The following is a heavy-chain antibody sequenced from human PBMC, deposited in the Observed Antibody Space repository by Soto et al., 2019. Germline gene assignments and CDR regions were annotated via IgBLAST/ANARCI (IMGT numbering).Heavy chain of an antibody. D-gene: IGHD2-15*01. CDR2: ISGSGGST. CDR3: AKFRRPVVVAATPSCFDP. V-gene: IGHV3-23*01. CDR1: GFTFSSYA. J-gene: IGHJ5*02. Sequence: EVQLLESGGGLVQPGGSLRLSCAASGFTFSSYAMSWVRQAPGKGLEWVSAISGSGGSTYYADSVKGRFTISRDNSKNTLYLQMNSLRAEDTAVYYCAKFRRPVVVAATPSCFDPWGQGTLVTVSS.